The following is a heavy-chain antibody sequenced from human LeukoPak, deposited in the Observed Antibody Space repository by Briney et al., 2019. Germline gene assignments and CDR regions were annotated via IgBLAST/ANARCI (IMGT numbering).Heavy chain of an antibody. D-gene: IGHD2-2*01. CDR1: GFTFSSHA. CDR3: ANEVRPNDY. CDR2: IDLSDKT. Sequence: PGGSLRLSCSVSGFTFSSHAMTWVHQAPGRGLEWVSSIDLSDKTYYADSVKGRFTISRDNSRNTLFLQMDSLRAEDSAIYYCANEVRPNDYWGQGTLVTVSS. J-gene: IGHJ4*02. V-gene: IGHV3-23*01.